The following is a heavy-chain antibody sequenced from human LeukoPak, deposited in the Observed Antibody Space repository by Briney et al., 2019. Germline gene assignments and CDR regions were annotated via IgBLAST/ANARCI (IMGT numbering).Heavy chain of an antibody. CDR2: INPSGGST. CDR1: GYTFTSYY. V-gene: IGHV1-46*01. D-gene: IGHD6-13*01. J-gene: IGHJ4*02. Sequence: ASVKVSCKASGYTFTSYYMHRVRQAPGQGLEWMGIINPSGGSTSYAQKFQGRVTMTRDTSASTVYMELSSLRSEDTAVYYCARDKVWYSSSWYLDYWGQGTLVTVSS. CDR3: ARDKVWYSSSWYLDY.